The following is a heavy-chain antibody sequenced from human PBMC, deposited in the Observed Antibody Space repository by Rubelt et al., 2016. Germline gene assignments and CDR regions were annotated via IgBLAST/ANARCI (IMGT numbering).Heavy chain of an antibody. CDR3: AGLRRDGYNYPDLDY. Sequence: QLQLQESGPGLVKPSETLSLTCTVSGGSISSSSYYWGWIRQPPGKGLEWIGSIYYSGSTYYNPSLKSRVTISVDTSKNQFSRKRSSVTAADTAVYYCAGLRRDGYNYPDLDYWGQGTLVTVSS. D-gene: IGHD5-24*01. J-gene: IGHJ4*02. CDR2: IYYSGST. V-gene: IGHV4-39*01. CDR1: GGSISSSSYY.